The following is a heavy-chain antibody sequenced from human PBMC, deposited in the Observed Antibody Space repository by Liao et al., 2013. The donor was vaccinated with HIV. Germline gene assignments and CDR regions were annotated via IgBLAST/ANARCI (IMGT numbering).Heavy chain of an antibody. J-gene: IGHJ4*02. CDR1: GSSIRSNY. CDR2: IYTSGST. Sequence: QVQLQESGPGLVKPSETLSLTCTVSGSSIRSNYWSWIRQPAGKGLEWIGRIYTSGSTRYNPSLKSRVTMSVDTSKNQFSLKLSSVTAADTAVYYCARSRRYYFDYWGQGTLVTVSS. CDR3: ARSRRYYFDY. V-gene: IGHV4-4*07. D-gene: IGHD6-13*01.